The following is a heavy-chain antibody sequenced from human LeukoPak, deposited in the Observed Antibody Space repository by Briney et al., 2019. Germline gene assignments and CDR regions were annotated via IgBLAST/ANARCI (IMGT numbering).Heavy chain of an antibody. D-gene: IGHD3-22*01. J-gene: IGHJ5*02. CDR2: IYYSGST. V-gene: IGHV4-39*07. Sequence: PSETLSLTCTVSGGSISSSSYYWGWIRQPPGKGLEWIGSIYYSGSTYYNPSLKSRVTISVDTSKNQFSLKLSSVTAADTAVYYCARNSQTYDSSGYYYPRWFDPWGQGTLVTVSS. CDR3: ARNSQTYDSSGYYYPRWFDP. CDR1: GGSISSSSYY.